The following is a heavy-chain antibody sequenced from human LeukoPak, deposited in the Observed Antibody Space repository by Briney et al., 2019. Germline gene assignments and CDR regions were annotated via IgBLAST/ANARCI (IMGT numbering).Heavy chain of an antibody. D-gene: IGHD3-3*01. Sequence: GSLRLSCAASGFTFSGFGISWVRQAPGKGPQWVADISGSGGSTYYADSVKGRFTISRDNAKNSLYLQMNSLRAEDTAVYYCARVGYDFWSGYYDWGYYYYYYMDVWGKGTTVTVSS. J-gene: IGHJ6*03. CDR1: GFTFSGFG. V-gene: IGHV3-23*01. CDR3: ARVGYDFWSGYYDWGYYYYYYMDV. CDR2: ISGSGGST.